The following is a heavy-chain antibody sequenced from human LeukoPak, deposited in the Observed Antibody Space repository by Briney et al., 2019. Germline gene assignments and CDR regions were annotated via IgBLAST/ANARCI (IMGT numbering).Heavy chain of an antibody. Sequence: GGSLRLSCAASGFTLSDHYMDWVRQAPGKGLEWVGRIRNKARSYTTEYAASVKGRFTISRDDSKISLDLQMNSLKTEDTAVYYCTRAGRNYSFEYWGQGTLVTVSS. CDR3: TRAGRNYSFEY. CDR2: IRNKARSYTT. CDR1: GFTLSDHY. V-gene: IGHV3-72*01. J-gene: IGHJ4*02. D-gene: IGHD1-7*01.